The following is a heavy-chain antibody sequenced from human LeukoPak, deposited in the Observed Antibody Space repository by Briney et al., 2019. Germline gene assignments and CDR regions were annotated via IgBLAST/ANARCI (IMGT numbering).Heavy chain of an antibody. D-gene: IGHD1-26*01. CDR1: GLTFSSYA. J-gene: IGHJ4*02. CDR2: ISYDGSNK. CDR3: ASSEWELLYFY. Sequence: GGSLRLSCAASGLTFSSYAMHWVRQAPGKGLEWVAVISYDGSNKYYADSVKGRFTISRDNSKNTLYLQMNSLRAEDTAVYYCASSEWELLYFYWGQGTLVTVSS. V-gene: IGHV3-30-3*01.